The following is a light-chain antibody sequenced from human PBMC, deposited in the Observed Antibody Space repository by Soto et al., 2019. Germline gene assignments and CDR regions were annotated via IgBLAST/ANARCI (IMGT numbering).Light chain of an antibody. CDR1: QSISNW. Sequence: DIQMTQSPSTLSASVGDRVTITCRASQSISNWLAWYQQKPGKAPKLLIYKASSLESGVPSRFSGSGSGTEFTLTISGLQPGDSATYYCQQYNSYSPTFGQGTKVDIK. CDR2: KAS. CDR3: QQYNSYSPT. J-gene: IGKJ1*01. V-gene: IGKV1-5*03.